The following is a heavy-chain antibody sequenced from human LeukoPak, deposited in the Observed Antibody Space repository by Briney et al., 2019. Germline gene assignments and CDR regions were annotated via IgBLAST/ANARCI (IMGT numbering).Heavy chain of an antibody. CDR3: ARTYSSSSHYYYYYYMDV. J-gene: IGHJ6*03. D-gene: IGHD6-6*01. CDR2: IYYSGST. V-gene: IGHV4-59*12. CDR1: GGSISSYY. Sequence: PSETLSLTCTVSGGSISSYYWSWIRQPPGKGLEWIGSIYYSGSTYYNPSLKSRVTISVDTSKNQFSLKLSSVTAADTAVYYCARTYSSSSHYYYYYYMDVWGKGTTVTVSS.